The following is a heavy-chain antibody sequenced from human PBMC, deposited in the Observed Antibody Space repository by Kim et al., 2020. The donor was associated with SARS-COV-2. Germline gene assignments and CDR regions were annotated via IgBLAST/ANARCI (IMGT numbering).Heavy chain of an antibody. D-gene: IGHD4-17*01. CDR2: INTNTGNP. CDR1: GYTFTSYA. Sequence: ASVKVSCKASGYTFTSYAMNWVRQAPGQGLEWMGWINTNTGNPTYAQGFTGRFVFSLDTSVSTAYLQISSLKAEDTAVYYCARDGIGVTTGIVYYYYGMDVWGQGTTVTVSS. CDR3: ARDGIGVTTGIVYYYYGMDV. J-gene: IGHJ6*02. V-gene: IGHV7-4-1*02.